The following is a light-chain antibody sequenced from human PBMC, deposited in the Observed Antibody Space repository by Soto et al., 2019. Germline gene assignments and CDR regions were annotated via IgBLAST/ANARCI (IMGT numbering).Light chain of an antibody. Sequence: DIPMTQSPSSLSASVGDRVTITCRARQRISSYLNWYQQKPGKAPKLLIYAASSLQSGVPSRFSGSGSGTDFTLTISSLQPEDFATYYCQQSYSTPWTFGQGTKVEIK. CDR3: QQSYSTPWT. V-gene: IGKV1-39*01. J-gene: IGKJ1*01. CDR2: AAS. CDR1: QRISSY.